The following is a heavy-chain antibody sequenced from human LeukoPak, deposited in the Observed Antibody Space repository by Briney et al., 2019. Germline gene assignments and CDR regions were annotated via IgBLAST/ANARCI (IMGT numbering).Heavy chain of an antibody. D-gene: IGHD2-2*02. CDR2: MSGSGGST. CDR1: GFTFSSYG. V-gene: IGHV3-23*01. J-gene: IGHJ4*02. Sequence: GGSLRLSCAASGFTFSSYGMSWVRQAPGKGVEWVSAMSGSGGSTYYADSVKGRFTISRDNSKNTLYLQMNSLRAEDTAVYYCAKDLEGYCSSTSCYTTFDYWGQGTLVTVSS. CDR3: AKDLEGYCSSTSCYTTFDY.